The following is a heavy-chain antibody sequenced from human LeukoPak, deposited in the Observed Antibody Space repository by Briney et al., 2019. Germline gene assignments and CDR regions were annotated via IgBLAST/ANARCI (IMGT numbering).Heavy chain of an antibody. CDR1: GGTFSSYA. V-gene: IGHV1-69*05. CDR3: ARTNYDILTGYYGRFDY. Sequence: ASVKVSCKASGGTFSSYAISWVRQAPGQGLEWMGRIIPIFGTANYAQKFQGRVTIITDESTSTAYMELSSLRSEDTAVYYCARTNYDILTGYYGRFDYWGQGTLVTVSS. J-gene: IGHJ4*02. D-gene: IGHD3-9*01. CDR2: IIPIFGTA.